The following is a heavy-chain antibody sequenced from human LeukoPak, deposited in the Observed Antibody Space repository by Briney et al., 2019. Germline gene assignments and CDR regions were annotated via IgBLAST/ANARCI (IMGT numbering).Heavy chain of an antibody. CDR2: ISSSSSYI. J-gene: IGHJ4*02. D-gene: IGHD3-10*01. Sequence: SGGSLRLSCAASGLTFSSYSMNWVRQAPGKGLEWVSSISSSSSYIYYADSVKGRFTISRDNAKNSLYLQMNSLRAEDTAVYYCAREYGSGSYGDYWGQGTLVTVSS. CDR3: AREYGSGSYGDY. CDR1: GLTFSSYS. V-gene: IGHV3-21*01.